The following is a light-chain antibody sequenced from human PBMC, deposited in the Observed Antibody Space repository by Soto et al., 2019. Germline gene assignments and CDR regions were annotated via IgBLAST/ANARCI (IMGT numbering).Light chain of an antibody. Sequence: QSALTQPASVSGSPGQSITISCTGTSSEVGGYNYVSWYQQHPGKAPKLMIYDVSNRPSGVSNRFSGSKSGNTASLTISGLQAEDEADYYCSSYTSSSAYVFGTGTRSPS. CDR1: SSEVGGYNY. J-gene: IGLJ1*01. V-gene: IGLV2-14*01. CDR2: DVS. CDR3: SSYTSSSAYV.